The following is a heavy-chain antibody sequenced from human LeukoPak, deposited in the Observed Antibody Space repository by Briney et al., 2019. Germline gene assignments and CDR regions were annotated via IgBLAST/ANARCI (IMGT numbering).Heavy chain of an antibody. CDR1: GFPFNVQT. CDR2: RKEDGSEI. Sequence: TGGSLRLSCAASGFPFNVQTMSWVRQAPGKGLDWVASRKEDGSEIYYVDSVKGRFTISRDNPKNSLYLQMNSLRAEDTAVYYCAKGGATGGRFENWGQGTLVTVSS. V-gene: IGHV3-7*01. CDR3: AKGGATGGRFEN. J-gene: IGHJ4*02. D-gene: IGHD1-26*01.